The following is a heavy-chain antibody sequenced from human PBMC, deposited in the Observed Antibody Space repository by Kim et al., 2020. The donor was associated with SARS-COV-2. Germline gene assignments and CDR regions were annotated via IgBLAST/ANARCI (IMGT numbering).Heavy chain of an antibody. CDR1: GFTFDDYA. CDR2: ISWNSGSI. CDR3: AKDGERGYSSSWYFPFDY. D-gene: IGHD6-13*01. Sequence: SLRLSCAASGFTFDDYAMHWVRQAPGKGLEWVSGISWNSGSIGYADSVKGRFTISRDNAKNSLYLQMNSLRAEDTALYYCAKDGERGYSSSWYFPFDYWGQGTLVTVSS. V-gene: IGHV3-9*01. J-gene: IGHJ4*02.